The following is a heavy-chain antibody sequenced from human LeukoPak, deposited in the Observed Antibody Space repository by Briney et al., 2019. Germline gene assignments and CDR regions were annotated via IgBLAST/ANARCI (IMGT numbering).Heavy chain of an antibody. D-gene: IGHD2-21*02. Sequence: SETLSLTCTVSGVSISSYYWSWLRQPPGKGLEYIGYTHYSGSTNYNPSLKSRVTISLDTSGNQFSLKLSSVTAADTAVYYCASGYCGGACQLGGVGMWGQGTMVTVSS. CDR1: GVSISSYY. CDR2: THYSGST. V-gene: IGHV4-59*01. CDR3: ASGYCGGACQLGGVGM. J-gene: IGHJ3*02.